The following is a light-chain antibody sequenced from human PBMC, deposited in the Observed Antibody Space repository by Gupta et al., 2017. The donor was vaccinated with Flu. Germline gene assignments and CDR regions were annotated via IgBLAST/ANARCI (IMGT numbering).Light chain of an antibody. CDR3: QQRSNWPST. Sequence: GERATLSCRASQSVRRYLAWYQQNPGQAPRLLISEASDRATGIPARFSGSGSGTDFTLTISSLEPEDFAVYYCQQRSNWPSTFGPGTKVEIK. J-gene: IGKJ2*02. V-gene: IGKV3-11*01. CDR1: QSVRRY. CDR2: EAS.